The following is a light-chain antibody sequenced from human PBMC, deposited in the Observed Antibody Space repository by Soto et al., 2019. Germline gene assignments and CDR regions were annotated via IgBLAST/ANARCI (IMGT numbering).Light chain of an antibody. V-gene: IGLV2-14*01. CDR3: SSYTSSSTKV. J-gene: IGLJ2*01. CDR1: SSDVGGYNY. Sequence: QSVLTQPASVSGSPGPAITISCTGTSSDVGGYNYVSWYQQHPGKAPKLMIYDVSSRPSGVSNRFSGSKSGNTASLTISGLQAEDEADYYCSSYTSSSTKVFGGGTKLTVL. CDR2: DVS.